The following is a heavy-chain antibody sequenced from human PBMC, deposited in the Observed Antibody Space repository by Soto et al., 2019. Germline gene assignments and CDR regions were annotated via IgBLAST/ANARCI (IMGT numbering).Heavy chain of an antibody. CDR2: INHSGST. V-gene: IGHV4-34*01. D-gene: IGHD2-2*01. Sequence: SETLSLTCAVYGGSFSGYYWSWIRQPPGKGLEWIGEINHSGSTNYNPSLKSRVTISVDTSKNQFSLKLSSVTAADTAVYYCARHVVEDIVVVPAAIDYWGQGTLVTVSS. CDR3: ARHVVEDIVVVPAAIDY. J-gene: IGHJ4*02. CDR1: GGSFSGYY.